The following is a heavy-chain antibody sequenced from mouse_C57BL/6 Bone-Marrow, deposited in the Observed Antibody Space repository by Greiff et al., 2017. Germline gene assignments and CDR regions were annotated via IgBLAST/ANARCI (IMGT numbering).Heavy chain of an antibody. D-gene: IGHD4-1*01. Sequence: VQLQQSGTELVKPGASVKIPCKASGYTFTDYNMDWVKQSHGKSLEWIGDINPNNGGTIYNQKFKGKATLTVDKSSSTAYMELRSLTSEDTAVYYCARRWDGFDYWGQGTTLTVSS. J-gene: IGHJ2*01. CDR1: GYTFTDYN. CDR2: INPNNGGT. V-gene: IGHV1-18*01. CDR3: ARRWDGFDY.